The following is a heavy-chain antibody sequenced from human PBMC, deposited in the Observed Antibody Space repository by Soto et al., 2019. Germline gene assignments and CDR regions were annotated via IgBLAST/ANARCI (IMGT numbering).Heavy chain of an antibody. CDR2: ISSSSGST. Sequence: EVQLLESGGGLVQPGGSLRLSCAASGFTFSNYAMNWVRQAPGKGLEWVSTISSSSGSTYYADSVKGRFTISRDNSKNFLYLQMNSLRGDDTAVYYCAKVGSERYSGQHSEYWGQGTLVNISS. V-gene: IGHV3-23*01. D-gene: IGHD5-12*01. CDR1: GFTFSNYA. J-gene: IGHJ4*02. CDR3: AKVGSERYSGQHSEY.